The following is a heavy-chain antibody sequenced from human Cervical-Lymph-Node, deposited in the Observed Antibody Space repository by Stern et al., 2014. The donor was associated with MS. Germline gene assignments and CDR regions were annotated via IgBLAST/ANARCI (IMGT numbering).Heavy chain of an antibody. D-gene: IGHD3-9*01. J-gene: IGHJ6*02. V-gene: IGHV1-2*02. CDR3: ARDRANYDNSEDV. Sequence: VQLVESGAEVKKPGASVKVSCKASGYTFTGYHLNWVRQAPGQGLEGRGWINPSSGGSNSAQKFQGRLSMTRDTSANTAYMELNRLTSDDTAVYYCARDRANYDNSEDVWGQGTTVTVSS. CDR2: INPSSGGS. CDR1: GYTFTGYH.